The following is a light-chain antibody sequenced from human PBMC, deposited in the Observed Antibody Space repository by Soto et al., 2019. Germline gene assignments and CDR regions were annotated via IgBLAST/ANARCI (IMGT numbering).Light chain of an antibody. CDR1: SSDVGGYNY. Sequence: QSALTQPASVSGSPGQSITISCTGTSSDVGGYNYVSWYQHHPGKAPQLIIYEVNNRPSGVSNRFSGSKSGNTASLAISGLQAEDEADYYCSSYASSSAVLFDGGTKLTVL. CDR2: EVN. CDR3: SSYASSSAVL. J-gene: IGLJ2*01. V-gene: IGLV2-14*01.